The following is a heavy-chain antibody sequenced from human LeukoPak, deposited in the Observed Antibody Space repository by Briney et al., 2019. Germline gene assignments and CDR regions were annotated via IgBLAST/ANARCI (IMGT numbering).Heavy chain of an antibody. CDR2: ISYDGSKR. CDR1: GFTFSSYG. CDR3: ASSGYSFGYDFDY. Sequence: GRSLRLSCAASGFTFSSYGMHWVRQAPGKGLEWVAIISYDGSKRYYADSVKGRFTISRDNSKNTLYLQMNSLTAEDTAVYYCASSGYSFGYDFDYWGQGTLATVSS. D-gene: IGHD5-18*01. V-gene: IGHV3-30*03. J-gene: IGHJ4*02.